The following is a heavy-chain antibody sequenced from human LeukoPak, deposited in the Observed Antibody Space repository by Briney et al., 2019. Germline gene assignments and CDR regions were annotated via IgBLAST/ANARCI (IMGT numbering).Heavy chain of an antibody. CDR1: GFTFRSYS. J-gene: IGHJ4*02. D-gene: IGHD3-10*01. CDR2: ISSSSSSI. CDR3: VRDDGSGAGSRRGALDH. Sequence: AGGSLRLSCAASGFTFRSYSMNWVRQAPGKGLDWISYISSSSSSIFYADSVKGRFTISRDNSKNSLYLQMNSLRVEDTAVYYCVRDDGSGAGSRRGALDHWGQGTLVTVSS. V-gene: IGHV3-48*01.